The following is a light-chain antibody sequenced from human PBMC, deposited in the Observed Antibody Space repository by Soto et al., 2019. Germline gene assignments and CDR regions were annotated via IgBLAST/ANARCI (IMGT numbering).Light chain of an antibody. V-gene: IGLV2-11*01. Sequence: QSVLTQPRSVSGSPGQSVTISCSGSSSDVGGYNYVSWYQQQPGKAPKLLIYDVTIRTSGVSDRFSGSKSGNTASLTISDLQAEDDGDYCCCSYAGTYTFFVFGTGTKVTAL. CDR2: DVT. CDR1: SSDVGGYNY. J-gene: IGLJ1*01. CDR3: CSYAGTYTFFV.